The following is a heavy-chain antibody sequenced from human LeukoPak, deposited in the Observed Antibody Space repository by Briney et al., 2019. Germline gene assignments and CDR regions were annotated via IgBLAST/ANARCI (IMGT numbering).Heavy chain of an antibody. J-gene: IGHJ4*02. CDR2: ISGSGGST. V-gene: IGHV3-23*01. D-gene: IGHD3-10*01. Sequence: GGSLRLSCAASGFTFSSYAMSWVRQAPGKGLEWVSAISGSGGSTYYADSVKGRFTISRDNSKNTLYLQMNSLRAEDTAVYYCAKDSGYYGSGSYYNFDYWGQGTLVTVSS. CDR1: GFTFSSYA. CDR3: AKDSGYYGSGSYYNFDY.